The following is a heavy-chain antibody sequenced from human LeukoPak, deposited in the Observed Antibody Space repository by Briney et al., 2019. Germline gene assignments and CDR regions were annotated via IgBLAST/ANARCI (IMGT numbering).Heavy chain of an antibody. V-gene: IGHV3-43*01. CDR3: TKDRYCTTPSCPLDY. CDR1: GFTFDDYT. Sequence: GGSLRLSCAASGFTFDDYTFHWVRQAPGKGLEWVSLISRDGDYTYYADSVKGRFTISRDNRKNNVYLQMSSLRTEDTALYYCTKDRYCTTPSCPLDYWGQGTLVTVSS. J-gene: IGHJ4*02. D-gene: IGHD2-2*01. CDR2: ISRDGDYT.